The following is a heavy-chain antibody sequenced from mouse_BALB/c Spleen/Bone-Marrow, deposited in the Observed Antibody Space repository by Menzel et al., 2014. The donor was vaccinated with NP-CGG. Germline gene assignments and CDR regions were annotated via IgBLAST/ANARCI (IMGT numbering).Heavy chain of an antibody. Sequence: DVQLVESGGGLVQPGGSRKLSCAASGFTFSNFGMHWVRQAPEKGLEWVAYISSGRSTIYYADTVKGRFTISRDNPKNSLFLQMTSLRSEDTAMYYCARRASPTGPMDYWGQGTSVTVSS. CDR1: GFTFSNFG. J-gene: IGHJ4*01. V-gene: IGHV5-17*02. CDR2: ISSGRSTI. D-gene: IGHD1-1*01. CDR3: ARRASPTGPMDY.